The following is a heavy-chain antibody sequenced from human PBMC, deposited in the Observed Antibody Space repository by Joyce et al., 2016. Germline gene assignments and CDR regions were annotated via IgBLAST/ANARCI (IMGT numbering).Heavy chain of an antibody. V-gene: IGHV3-21*01. CDR2: LNSSSSYI. D-gene: IGHD2-8*01. J-gene: IGHJ4*02. CDR1: GFTFSSYS. Sequence: EVQLVESGGGLVKPGGSLRLSCAASGFTFSSYSMSWVRQAPGKGVGWVSSLNSSSSYIKYTDSVKGRFTISRDNAKNSLYLQMNSLRVEDTAVYYCARSSYTNGIFDYWGQGTLVTVSS. CDR3: ARSSYTNGIFDY.